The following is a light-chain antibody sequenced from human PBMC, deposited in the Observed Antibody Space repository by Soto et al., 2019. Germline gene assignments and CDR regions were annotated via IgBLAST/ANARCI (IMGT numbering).Light chain of an antibody. V-gene: IGLV1-40*01. Sequence: LTQPPSVSGAPGQKVTISCTRSSSNIGAAYDVHWYQHLPGTAPKLLIYGNNNRPSGVPDRFSGSKSGTSASLAITGLQAEDEADYYCQSYDSSLSGWVFGGGTKLTVL. J-gene: IGLJ3*02. CDR3: QSYDSSLSGWV. CDR1: SSNIGAAYD. CDR2: GNN.